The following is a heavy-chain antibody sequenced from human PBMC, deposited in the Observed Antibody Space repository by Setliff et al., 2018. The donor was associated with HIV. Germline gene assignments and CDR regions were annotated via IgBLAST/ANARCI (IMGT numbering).Heavy chain of an antibody. CDR3: ARGWGLWFGQLSILPLDP. CDR2: INPSGGST. V-gene: IGHV1-46*02. Sequence: WASVKVSCKAYAGTFNNYAISWVRQAPGQGLEWMGIINPSGGSTSYAQKFQGRVTMTRDTSTSTVYMELSRLGSDDTAVYYCARGWGLWFGQLSILPLDPWGQGTLVTVSS. D-gene: IGHD3-10*01. J-gene: IGHJ5*02. CDR1: AGTFNNYA.